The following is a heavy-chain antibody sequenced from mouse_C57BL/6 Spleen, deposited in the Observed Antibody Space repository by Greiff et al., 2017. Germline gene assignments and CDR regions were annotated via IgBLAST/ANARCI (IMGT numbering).Heavy chain of an antibody. D-gene: IGHD2-4*01. J-gene: IGHJ1*03. V-gene: IGHV2-5*01. CDR3: AKKGYDYNWYFDV. Sequence: QVQLQQSGPGLVQPSQSLSITCTVSGFSLTSYGVHWVRQSPGKGLEWLGVIWRGGSTDYNAAFMSRLSITKDNSKSQVFFKMNSLQADDTAIYYCAKKGYDYNWYFDVWGTGTTVTVSS. CDR2: IWRGGST. CDR1: GFSLTSYG.